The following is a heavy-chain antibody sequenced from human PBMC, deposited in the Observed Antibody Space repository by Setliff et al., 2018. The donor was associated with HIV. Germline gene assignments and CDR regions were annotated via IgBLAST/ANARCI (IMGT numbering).Heavy chain of an antibody. V-gene: IGHV3-11*01. D-gene: IGHD3-22*01. CDR1: GFTFSDYY. Sequence: PGGSLRLSCTASGFTFSDYYMSWIRQSPGKGLEWISYIGSSGTTIYYADSVKGRFTISRDNAKNSLYLEMNSLRAEETALYYCARAPGYFDSSGYYYGYYYYYMDVWGKGTTVTVSS. CDR3: ARAPGYFDSSGYYYGYYYYYMDV. J-gene: IGHJ6*03. CDR2: IGSSGTTI.